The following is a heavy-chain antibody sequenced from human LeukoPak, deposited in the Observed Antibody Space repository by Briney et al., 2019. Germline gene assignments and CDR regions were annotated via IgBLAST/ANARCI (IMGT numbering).Heavy chain of an antibody. Sequence: GSLRLSCAASGFTFSSYAMSWVRQAPGKGLEWVSAISGSGGSTYYADSVKGRFTISRDNSKNTLYLQMNSLRAEDTAVYYCANYYGSGSPREYFQHWGQGTLVTVSS. CDR2: ISGSGGST. CDR3: ANYYGSGSPREYFQH. V-gene: IGHV3-23*01. J-gene: IGHJ1*01. CDR1: GFTFSSYA. D-gene: IGHD3-10*01.